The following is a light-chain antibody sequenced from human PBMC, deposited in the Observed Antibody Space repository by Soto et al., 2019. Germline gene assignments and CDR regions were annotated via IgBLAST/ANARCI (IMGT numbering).Light chain of an antibody. J-gene: IGLJ2*01. CDR2: EVS. CDR3: SSYTISSTLGV. V-gene: IGLV2-14*01. Sequence: QSALTQPASVSGSPGQLITISCTGTSSDVGGYKYVSWYQQHPGKAPKLMMYEVSYRPSGVSNRFSGSKSGNTASLTISGLQAEDEADYYCSSYTISSTLGVFGGGTKLTVL. CDR1: SSDVGGYKY.